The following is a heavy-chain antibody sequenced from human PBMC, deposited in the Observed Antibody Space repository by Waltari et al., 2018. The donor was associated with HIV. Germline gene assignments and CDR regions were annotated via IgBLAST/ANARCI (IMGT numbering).Heavy chain of an antibody. CDR1: GFPLTTYS. J-gene: IGHJ6*02. D-gene: IGHD3-22*01. Sequence: EVQLVESGGGLVQPGGSLRLSCAASGFPLTTYSMSWVRQAPGLGLDLNSYMTSNAKTIHCADFVKGGFTISRDNTNSSLCLQVSSLRAEDTAVYYCAGPFTFSYESRGLPYGLDVWGQGTAVIVSS. V-gene: IGHV3-48*04. CDR2: MTSNAKTI. CDR3: AGPFTFSYESRGLPYGLDV.